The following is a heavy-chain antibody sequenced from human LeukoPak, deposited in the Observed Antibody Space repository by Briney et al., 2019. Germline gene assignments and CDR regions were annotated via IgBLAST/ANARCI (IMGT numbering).Heavy chain of an antibody. CDR1: XYTFTXXG. J-gene: IGHJ6*02. Sequence: VSCKAXXYTFTXXGISWVRQAPGQGLEWMGWISAYNGNTTYAQKLQGRVTMTTDTSTSTAYMELRSLRSDDTAVYYCARDPLWFGESTPNYYYYYGMDVWGQGTTVTVSS. CDR2: ISAYNGNT. D-gene: IGHD3-10*01. V-gene: IGHV1-18*01. CDR3: ARDPLWFGESTPNYYYYYGMDV.